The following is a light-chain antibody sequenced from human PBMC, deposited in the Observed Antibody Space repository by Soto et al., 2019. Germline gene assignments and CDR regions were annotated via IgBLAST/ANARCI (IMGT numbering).Light chain of an antibody. CDR3: QQYNNWPPDT. CDR2: GAS. CDR1: QSISSN. V-gene: IGKV3-15*01. Sequence: EIVMTQSPATLSVSPGERATLSCRASQSISSNLAWYQQKPGQAPRLLIYGASTRATGIPARFSGSGSGTDFTLTISSLQSEDFVGYYWQQYNNWPPDTFGPGTKVDIK. J-gene: IGKJ3*01.